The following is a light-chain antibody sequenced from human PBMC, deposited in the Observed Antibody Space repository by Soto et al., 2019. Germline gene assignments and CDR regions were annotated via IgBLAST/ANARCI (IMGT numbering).Light chain of an antibody. CDR3: QQSYSNPRT. Sequence: DIQVTQSPSSLSASVGDRVTTTCRASQSVGTYLNWYRHKPGKAPTLLIYGVSSLHSGVPSRFSGSGSETEFTLTISSLQPEDFATYYCQQSYSNPRTFGQGTKVDIK. CDR1: QSVGTY. V-gene: IGKV1-39*01. J-gene: IGKJ1*01. CDR2: GVS.